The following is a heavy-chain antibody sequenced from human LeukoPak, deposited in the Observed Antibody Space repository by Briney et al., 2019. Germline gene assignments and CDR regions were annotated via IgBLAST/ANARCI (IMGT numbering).Heavy chain of an antibody. V-gene: IGHV1-2*02. CDR3: ARGVDYVWGSYRYTPPDY. Sequence: ASVKVSFKASGYTFTGYYMHWVRQAPGQGLEWMGWINPNSGGTNYAQKFQGRVTMTRDTSISTAYMELSRLRSDDTAVYYCARGVDYVWGSYRYTPPDYWGQGTLVTVSS. CDR1: GYTFTGYY. J-gene: IGHJ4*02. CDR2: INPNSGGT. D-gene: IGHD3-16*02.